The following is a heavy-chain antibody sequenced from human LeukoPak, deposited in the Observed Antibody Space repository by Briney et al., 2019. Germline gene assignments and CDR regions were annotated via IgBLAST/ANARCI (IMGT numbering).Heavy chain of an antibody. D-gene: IGHD2-2*01. CDR2: ITPIFGSS. J-gene: IGHJ3*02. Sequence: ASVKVSCKASGGTFSSYTLNWVRQAPGQGLEWMGGITPIFGSSNYAQKFQGRVTITADESTSTAYMELSSLRSEDTAVYYCARGGIVVVPPDISHHEALHIWGQGTMVTVPS. CDR3: ARGGIVVVPPDISHHEALHI. V-gene: IGHV1-69*13. CDR1: GGTFSSYT.